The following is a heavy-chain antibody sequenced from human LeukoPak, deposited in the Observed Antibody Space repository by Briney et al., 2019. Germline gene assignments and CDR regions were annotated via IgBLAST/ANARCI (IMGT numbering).Heavy chain of an antibody. CDR1: GGTFSSYA. Sequence: SVKVSCKASGGTFSSYAISWVRQAPGQGLEWMGGIIPIFGTANYAQKFQGRVTITADESTSTAYMELSSLRSEDTAVYYCARVGVCSSTSCPIGSWFDPWGQGTLVTVSS. D-gene: IGHD2-2*01. CDR3: ARVGVCSSTSCPIGSWFDP. J-gene: IGHJ5*02. CDR2: IIPIFGTA. V-gene: IGHV1-69*13.